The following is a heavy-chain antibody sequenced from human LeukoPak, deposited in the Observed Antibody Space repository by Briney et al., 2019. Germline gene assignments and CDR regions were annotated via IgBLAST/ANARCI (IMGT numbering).Heavy chain of an antibody. CDR2: ISSSSTI. V-gene: IGHV3-48*01. CDR1: GFTFSSYS. D-gene: IGHD3-22*01. Sequence: GGSLRLSCAASGFTFSSYSMNWVRQAPGKGLEWVSYISSSSTIYYADSVKGRFTISRDNAKNSLYLQMNSLRAEDTAVYYCASWSSGLSTFDYWGQGTLVTVSS. J-gene: IGHJ4*02. CDR3: ASWSSGLSTFDY.